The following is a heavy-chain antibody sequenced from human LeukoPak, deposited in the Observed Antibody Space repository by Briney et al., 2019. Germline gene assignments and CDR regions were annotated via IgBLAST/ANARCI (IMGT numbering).Heavy chain of an antibody. D-gene: IGHD5-18*01. CDR3: ARVPVNTGGVDY. Sequence: PSETLSLTCAVYGGSFSGYYWSWIRQPPGKGLEWIGEINHSGSTNYNPSLKSRVTISVDTSKNQFSLKLSSVTAADTAVYYCARVPVNTGGVDYWGQGTLVTVSS. J-gene: IGHJ4*02. V-gene: IGHV4-34*01. CDR2: INHSGST. CDR1: GGSFSGYY.